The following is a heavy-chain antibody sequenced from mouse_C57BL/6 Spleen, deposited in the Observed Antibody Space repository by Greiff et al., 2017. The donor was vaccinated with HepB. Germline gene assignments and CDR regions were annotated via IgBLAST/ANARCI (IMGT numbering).Heavy chain of an antibody. V-gene: IGHV3-6*01. CDR1: GYSITSGYY. CDR2: ISYDGSN. CDR3: ARDYPAWFAY. Sequence: EVKLQESGPGLVKPSQSLSLTCSVTGYSITSGYYWNWIRQFPGNKLEWMGYISYDGSNNYNPSLKNRISITRDTSKNQFFLKLNSVTTEDTATYYCARDYPAWFAYWGQGTLVTVSA. J-gene: IGHJ3*01.